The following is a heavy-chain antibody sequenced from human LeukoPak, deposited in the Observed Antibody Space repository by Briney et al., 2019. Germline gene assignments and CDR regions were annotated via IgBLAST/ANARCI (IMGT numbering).Heavy chain of an antibody. CDR1: GFTFDDYA. V-gene: IGHV3-9*01. CDR2: ISWNSGSI. CDR3: AKYGGSTSISNWFDP. D-gene: IGHD2-2*01. Sequence: GGSLRLSCAASGFTFDDYAMHWVRQAPGKGLEWVSGISWNSGSIGYADSVKGRFTISRDNAKNSLYLQMNSLRAEDTAVYYCAKYGGSTSISNWFDPWGQGTLVTVSS. J-gene: IGHJ5*02.